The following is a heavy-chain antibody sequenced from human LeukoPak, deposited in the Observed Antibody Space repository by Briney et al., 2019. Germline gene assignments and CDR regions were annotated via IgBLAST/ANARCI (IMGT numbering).Heavy chain of an antibody. V-gene: IGHV3-33*01. CDR2: TWFGGT. J-gene: IGHJ3*02. D-gene: IGHD3-16*01. CDR1: GFTLWRHG. CDR3: AREQATFGSAGAFDI. Sequence: AGTSLRLSCAASGFTLWRHGMHWLRQTPGKGLEWVAVTWFGGTDYADSVKGRFTVSRDNSKMTLYLQMTYLRVEDTALYYCAREQATFGSAGAFDIWGRGTVVTVSS.